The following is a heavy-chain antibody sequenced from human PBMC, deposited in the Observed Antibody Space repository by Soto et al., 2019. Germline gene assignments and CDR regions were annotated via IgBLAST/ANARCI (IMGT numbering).Heavy chain of an antibody. J-gene: IGHJ4*02. D-gene: IGHD3-3*01. CDR1: GGSFSGYY. V-gene: IGHV4-34*01. CDR3: ARLKGSLEWLLWCDY. Sequence: SETLSLTCAVYGGSFSGYYWSWIRQPPGKGLEWIGEINHSGSTNYNPSLKSRVTISVDTSKNQFSLKLSSVTAADTAVYYCARLKGSLEWLLWCDYWGQGTLVTVSS. CDR2: INHSGST.